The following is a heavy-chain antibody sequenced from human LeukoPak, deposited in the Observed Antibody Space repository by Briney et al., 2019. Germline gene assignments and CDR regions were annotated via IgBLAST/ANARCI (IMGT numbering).Heavy chain of an antibody. J-gene: IGHJ3*01. CDR2: ISGSGAGT. CDR1: EFTYA. CDR3: ARDPNGDHIGAFDF. Sequence: GGSLRLSCAASEFTYAMTWVRQAPGKGLEWVSSISGSGAGTDYADSVRGRFTISRDNSKNTLYLQMNSLRVEDTALYYCARDPNGDHIGAFDFRGQGTLVSVSS. V-gene: IGHV3-23*01. D-gene: IGHD4-17*01.